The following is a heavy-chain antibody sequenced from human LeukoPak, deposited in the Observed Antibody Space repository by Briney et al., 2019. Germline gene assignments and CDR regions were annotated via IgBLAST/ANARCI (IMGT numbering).Heavy chain of an antibody. CDR3: ERADYGLKYYFDY. CDR2: INHSGST. D-gene: IGHD4-17*01. J-gene: IGHJ4*02. Sequence: PSETLSLTCAVYGGSFSCYYWTWIRQPPGKGLEWIGEINHSGSTNYNPSLKSRVTISVDTSKNQFSLKLSSVTAADTAVYYCERADYGLKYYFDYWGQGTLVTVSS. V-gene: IGHV4-34*01. CDR1: GGSFSCYY.